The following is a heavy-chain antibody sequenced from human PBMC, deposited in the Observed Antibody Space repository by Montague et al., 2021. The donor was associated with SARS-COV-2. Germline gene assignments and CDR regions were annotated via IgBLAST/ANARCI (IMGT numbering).Heavy chain of an antibody. Sequence: SETLSLTCAVYGGSFSGYYWSWIRQPPGKGLEWIGEINHSGSTNYNPSLKSRVTISVDTSKNQFSLKLSSVTAADTAVYYCARDYVYVWGSYRYLHWFDPWGQGTLVTVSS. CDR2: INHSGST. CDR1: GGSFSGYY. J-gene: IGHJ5*02. V-gene: IGHV4-34*01. D-gene: IGHD3-16*02. CDR3: ARDYVYVWGSYRYLHWFDP.